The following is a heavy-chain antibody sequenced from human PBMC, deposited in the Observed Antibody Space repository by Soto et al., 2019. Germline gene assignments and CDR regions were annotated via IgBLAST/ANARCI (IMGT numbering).Heavy chain of an antibody. D-gene: IGHD3-3*01. CDR1: GFPLSTYW. V-gene: IGHV3-7*01. CDR2: INQDGSEK. CDR3: ARTPVRRYLEWLVYSFDS. J-gene: IGHJ4*02. Sequence: EVQLVESGGGLVQPGWSLRLSCTASGFPLSTYWMSWVRQAPGKGLEWVANINQDGSEKNYVDSVKGRFTISRDNAQGLLFLQMYSLRDEDTAIYYCARTPVRRYLEWLVYSFDSWGQGTLVTVSS.